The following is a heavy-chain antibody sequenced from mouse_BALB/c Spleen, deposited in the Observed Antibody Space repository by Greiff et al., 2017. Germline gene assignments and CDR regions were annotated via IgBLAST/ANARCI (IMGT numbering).Heavy chain of an antibody. Sequence: EVMLVESGGGLVQPGGSRKLSCAASGFTFSSFGMHWVRQAPEKGLEWVAYISSGSSTIYYADTVKGRFTISRDNPKNTLFLQMTSLRSEDTAMYYCARGEGDYWGQGTTLTVSS. CDR1: GFTFSSFG. CDR3: ARGEGDY. CDR2: ISSGSSTI. J-gene: IGHJ2*01. V-gene: IGHV5-17*02.